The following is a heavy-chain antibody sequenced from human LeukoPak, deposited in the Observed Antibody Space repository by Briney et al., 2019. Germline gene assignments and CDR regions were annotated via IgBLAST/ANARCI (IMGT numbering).Heavy chain of an antibody. D-gene: IGHD3-10*01. CDR2: INHSGST. CDR1: GGSFSGYY. J-gene: IGHJ4*02. Sequence: SETLSLTCAVYGGSFSGYYWSWIRQPPGKGLEWIGEINHSGSTNYNPSLKSRVTISVDTSKNQFSLILSSVAAADTAVYFCARARLSIVRGITNFDYWGQGTVVTVSS. CDR3: ARARLSIVRGITNFDY. V-gene: IGHV4-34*01.